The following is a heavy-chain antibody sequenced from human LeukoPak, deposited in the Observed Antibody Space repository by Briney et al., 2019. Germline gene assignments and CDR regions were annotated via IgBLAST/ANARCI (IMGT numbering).Heavy chain of an antibody. CDR1: GFTFSSYA. J-gene: IGHJ4*02. Sequence: GRSLRLSCAASGFTFSSYAMHWVRQSPGKGLEWVATISNDGNIDYYADSVKGRFTISRDNSKDTLDLQMNSLRDEDTAEYYCARDRTVLAVSATYYWGQGALVTVSS. D-gene: IGHD2-8*02. CDR2: ISNDGNID. CDR3: ARDRTVLAVSATYY. V-gene: IGHV3-30*14.